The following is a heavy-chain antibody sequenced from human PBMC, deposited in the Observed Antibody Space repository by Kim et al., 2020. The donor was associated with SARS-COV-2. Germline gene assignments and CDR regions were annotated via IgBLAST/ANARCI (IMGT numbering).Heavy chain of an antibody. CDR1: GASVSSGRYY. CDR2: IYFIGTA. CDR3: ARHGRSSSTFDL. J-gene: IGHJ4*02. Sequence: SETLSLTCSVSGASVSSGRYYLSWIRQPPGKGLEWLGYIYFIGTANYNPSLKSRVTISRDTSKNQFSLQLTSVTAADTAFYYCARHGRSSSTFDLWGPGTLVTVSS. D-gene: IGHD6-13*01. V-gene: IGHV4-61*01.